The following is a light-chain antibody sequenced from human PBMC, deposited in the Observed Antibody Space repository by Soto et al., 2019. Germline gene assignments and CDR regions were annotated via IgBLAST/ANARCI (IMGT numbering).Light chain of an antibody. CDR3: QQYNNWPPLT. V-gene: IGKV3-15*01. J-gene: IGKJ4*01. CDR2: AAS. CDR1: QSVSSN. Sequence: EIVITQSPATLSVSPGDGATLSCRASQSVSSNLAWYQQKPGQAPRLLIYAASTRATGIPARFSGSGSGTEFTLTISSLQSEDFAVYYCQQYNNWPPLTFGGGTKVEIK.